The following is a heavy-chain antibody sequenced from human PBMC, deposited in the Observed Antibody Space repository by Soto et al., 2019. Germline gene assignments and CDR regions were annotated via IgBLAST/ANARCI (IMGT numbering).Heavy chain of an antibody. Sequence: EVQLVESGGGLVQPGGSLRLSCAASGFTFSSYDMHWVRQATGKGLEWVSAIGTAGDTYYPGSVKGRFTISRENAKNSLYLQMRSLRAGDTAVYYCASVLSRWLEYLGPRGYYSVMEVWGQGTTVTVSS. V-gene: IGHV3-13*01. J-gene: IGHJ6*02. CDR3: ASVLSRWLEYLGPRGYYSVMEV. D-gene: IGHD3-16*02. CDR2: IGTAGDT. CDR1: GFTFSSYD.